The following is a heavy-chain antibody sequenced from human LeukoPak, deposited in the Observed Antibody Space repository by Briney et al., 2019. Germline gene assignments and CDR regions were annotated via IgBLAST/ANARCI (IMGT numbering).Heavy chain of an antibody. Sequence: SETLSLTCAVYGGSFSGYYWSWIRQPPGKGLEWIGEINHSGSTNYNPSLKSRVTISVDTSKNQFSLKLSSVTAADTAVYYCASKVGATLYWFDPWGQGTLVAVSS. J-gene: IGHJ5*02. V-gene: IGHV4-34*01. CDR2: INHSGST. D-gene: IGHD1-26*01. CDR3: ASKVGATLYWFDP. CDR1: GGSFSGYY.